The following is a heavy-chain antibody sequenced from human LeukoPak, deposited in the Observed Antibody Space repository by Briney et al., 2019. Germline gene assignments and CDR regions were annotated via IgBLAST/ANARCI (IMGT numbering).Heavy chain of an antibody. CDR2: IGTSGSYI. V-gene: IGHV3-21*01. Sequence: GGSLRLSCVASGFTFSSYGMNWVRQAPGKGLEWVSSIGTSGSYIYYTDSVKGRFTISRDNAKNSLYLQMNSLRAEDTAVYYCAKEGGVYSTPYYMDVWGKGTTVTVSS. J-gene: IGHJ6*03. D-gene: IGHD1-26*01. CDR3: AKEGGVYSTPYYMDV. CDR1: GFTFSSYG.